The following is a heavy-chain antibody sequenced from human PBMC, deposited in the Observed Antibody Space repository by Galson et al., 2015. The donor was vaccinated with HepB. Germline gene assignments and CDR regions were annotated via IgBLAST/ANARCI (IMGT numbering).Heavy chain of an antibody. J-gene: IGHJ4*02. Sequence: SLRLSCAASGFSFTSYWMTWVRQAPGKGLEWLANVSQDGGAKNYVDSVRGRFTISRDNAKNSVYLQMNSLRAEHTAVYYCASGTALDYWGQGTLVTVSS. CDR1: GFSFTSYW. CDR3: ASGTALDY. D-gene: IGHD2-21*02. V-gene: IGHV3-7*01. CDR2: VSQDGGAK.